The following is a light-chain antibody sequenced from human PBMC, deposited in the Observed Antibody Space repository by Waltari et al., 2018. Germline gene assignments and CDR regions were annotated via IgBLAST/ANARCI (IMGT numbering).Light chain of an antibody. CDR2: GTS. Sequence: EIVLTQSPATLSLSPGERATLSCRASQTVDTYLAWYQQRPGQAPRLLIYGTSNRATGIPDRFSGSGSETDFTLTISSLEPEDFAVYYCQQRRRWPLTFGGGSKVEI. J-gene: IGKJ4*01. CDR3: QQRRRWPLT. V-gene: IGKV3-11*01. CDR1: QTVDTY.